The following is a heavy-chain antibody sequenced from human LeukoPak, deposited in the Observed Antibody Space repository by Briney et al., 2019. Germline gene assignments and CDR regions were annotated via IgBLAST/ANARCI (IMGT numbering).Heavy chain of an antibody. CDR2: IYYSGST. V-gene: IGHV4-39*01. D-gene: IGHD2-2*01. CDR1: GGSISTGYY. Sequence: SETLSLTCTVSGGSISTGYYWGWIRQPPGKGLEWMGTIYYSGSTYYNPSLKSRVTISVDTSKNQFSLKLSSVTAADTAVYYCARQDIVVVPAQIDFWGQGTLVTVSS. CDR3: ARQDIVVVPAQIDF. J-gene: IGHJ4*02.